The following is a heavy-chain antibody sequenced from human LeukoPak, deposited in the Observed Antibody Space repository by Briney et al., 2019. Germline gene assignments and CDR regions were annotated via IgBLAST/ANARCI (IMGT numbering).Heavy chain of an antibody. D-gene: IGHD3-22*01. CDR2: INWNSDNI. V-gene: IGHV3-9*01. CDR3: AKDGGYYYESSGRQYYFDY. J-gene: IGHJ4*02. CDR1: GFTFDDYA. Sequence: GGSLRLSCAASGFTFDDYAMHWVRQAPGKGLERVSSINWNSDNIGYADSVKGRFTISRDNAKNSLYLHMNSLTTEDTAVYYCAKDGGYYYESSGRQYYFDYWGQGSLVTVSS.